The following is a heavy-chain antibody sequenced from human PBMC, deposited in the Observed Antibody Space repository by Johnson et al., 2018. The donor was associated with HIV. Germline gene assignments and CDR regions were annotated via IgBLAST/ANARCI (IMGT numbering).Heavy chain of an antibody. CDR1: GFTFDNYP. V-gene: IGHV3-43*01. J-gene: IGHJ3*02. CDR3: AKEGSSSPWAFDI. Sequence: HLVESGGVVVQPGGSLRLSCAASGFTFDNYPMHWVRQGPGRGLEWVSLIRDGGLTFYADSVKGRFTISRDNSKNTLYLQMNNLRPEDTALYYCAKEGSSSPWAFDIWGQGTMVTVSS. D-gene: IGHD2-15*01. CDR2: IRDGGLT.